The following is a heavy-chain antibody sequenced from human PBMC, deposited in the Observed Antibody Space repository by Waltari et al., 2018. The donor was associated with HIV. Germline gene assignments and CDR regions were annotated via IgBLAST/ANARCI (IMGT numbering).Heavy chain of an antibody. Sequence: QLRIQESVSGLLKPPQTLSPPCNVFGGTLGSRCFPWCWIRQSPGKGLEWIGYSYYTGSTYYNPSLKSRVNISLDRSKNQFSLRLSYVSAADTAVYYCARDRFCNGNGCSPSDAFDVWGQGRMVTVSS. V-gene: IGHV4-30-2*06. CDR1: GGTLGSRCFP. CDR3: ARDRFCNGNGCSPSDAFDV. D-gene: IGHD2-15*01. CDR2: SYYTGST. J-gene: IGHJ3*01.